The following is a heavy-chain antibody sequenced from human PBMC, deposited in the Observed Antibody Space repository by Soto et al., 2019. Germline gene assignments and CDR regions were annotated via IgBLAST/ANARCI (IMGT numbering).Heavy chain of an antibody. Sequence: QLQLQESGPGLVTPSQTLSLACTVSGGSFSSGGYYWSWIRQLPGKGLEWIGYIYYSGSTYYNPSRKSRFTISLDTSKNQYSLKLSSVTAADTAVYYCARATSLSGHKGYWGQGTLVTVSS. D-gene: IGHD3-9*01. J-gene: IGHJ4*02. V-gene: IGHV4-31*03. CDR1: GGSFSSGGYY. CDR3: ARATSLSGHKGY. CDR2: IYYSGST.